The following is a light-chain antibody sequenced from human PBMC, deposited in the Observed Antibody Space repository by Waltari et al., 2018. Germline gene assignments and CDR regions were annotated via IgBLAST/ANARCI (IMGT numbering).Light chain of an antibody. J-gene: IGLJ3*02. CDR1: SRDVGGYNY. CDR2: DVS. V-gene: IGLV2-14*01. Sequence: QSALTQPASVSGSPGQSITISCTGTSRDVGGYNYASWYQQHPGKAPKLMIYDVSNRPSGVSNRFSGSKSGNTASLTISGLQAEDEADYYCSSYTSSSTRVFGGGTKLTVL. CDR3: SSYTSSSTRV.